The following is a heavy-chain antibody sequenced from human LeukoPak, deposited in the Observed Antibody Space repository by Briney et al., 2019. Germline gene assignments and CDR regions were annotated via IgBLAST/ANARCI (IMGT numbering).Heavy chain of an antibody. J-gene: IGHJ6*03. V-gene: IGHV3-23*01. D-gene: IGHD6-6*01. Sequence: SGGSLRLSCAASGFTFSTYSMSWVRQAPGKGLEWVSGISGSGSGTYYADSVKGRFTISRDNSKNTLYLQMNSLRAEDTAVYYCAAKHSSSTYYYYYYMDVWGKGTTVTVSS. CDR3: AAKHSSSTYYYYYYMDV. CDR2: ISGSGSGT. CDR1: GFTFSTYS.